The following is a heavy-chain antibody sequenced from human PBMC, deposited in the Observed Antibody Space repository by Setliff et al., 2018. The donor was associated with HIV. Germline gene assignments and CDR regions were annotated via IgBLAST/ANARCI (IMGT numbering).Heavy chain of an antibody. J-gene: IGHJ6*02. CDR1: GYTFTSYA. D-gene: IGHD5-12*01. V-gene: IGHV1-3*01. Sequence: GASVKVSCKASGYTFTSYAMHWVRQAPGQRLEWMGWINAGNGNTKYSQKFQGRVTITRDTSASTVYMELSSLRSEDTAVYYCARAAEGYSGYDPDYYYYYGMDVWGQGTTVTVSS. CDR2: INAGNGNT. CDR3: ARAAEGYSGYDPDYYYYYGMDV.